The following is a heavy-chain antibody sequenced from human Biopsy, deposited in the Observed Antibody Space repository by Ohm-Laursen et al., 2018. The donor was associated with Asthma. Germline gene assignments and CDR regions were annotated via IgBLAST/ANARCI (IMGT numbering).Heavy chain of an antibody. Sequence: SVKVSCKASGYTFISYAIHWVRQAPGQRLEWMGWINAGNGNTKYSQKFQGRVTITRDTSASIAYMDLRSLRSEDTAMYYCARTYYDFLTGQVNDAFALWGQGTMVTVSS. CDR3: ARTYYDFLTGQVNDAFAL. CDR1: GYTFISYA. V-gene: IGHV1-3*01. D-gene: IGHD3-9*01. J-gene: IGHJ3*01. CDR2: INAGNGNT.